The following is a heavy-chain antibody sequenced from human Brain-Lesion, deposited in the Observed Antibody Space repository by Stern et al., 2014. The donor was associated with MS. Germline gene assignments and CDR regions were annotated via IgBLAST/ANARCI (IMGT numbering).Heavy chain of an antibody. Sequence: VQLVQSGPGLVKPSETLSLTCTVAGGSVSSTSYAWAWFRQPPGKGLEWIGTIYYSGNTYYSPSLKSRLTISLDTSQNQVSLPLRSVTAADTAVYYCAGEEDIRYCSGGSCTGNWFDPWGQGTLVTVSS. J-gene: IGHJ5*02. D-gene: IGHD2-15*01. CDR3: AGEEDIRYCSGGSCTGNWFDP. CDR1: GGSVSSTSYA. V-gene: IGHV4-39*01. CDR2: IYYSGNT.